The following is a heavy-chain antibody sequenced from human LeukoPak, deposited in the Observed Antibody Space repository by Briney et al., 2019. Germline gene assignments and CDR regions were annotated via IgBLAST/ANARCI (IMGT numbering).Heavy chain of an antibody. J-gene: IGHJ4*02. CDR1: GYTFTGYY. CDR2: INPNSGGT. CDR3: ARSSYDFWSGYVSEPFDY. V-gene: IGHV1-2*06. D-gene: IGHD3-3*01. Sequence: ASVKVSCKASGYTFTGYYMHWVRQAPGQGLEWMGRINPNSGGTNYAQKFQGRVTMTRDTSISTAYMELSSLRSEDTAVYYCARSSYDFWSGYVSEPFDYWGQGTLVTVSS.